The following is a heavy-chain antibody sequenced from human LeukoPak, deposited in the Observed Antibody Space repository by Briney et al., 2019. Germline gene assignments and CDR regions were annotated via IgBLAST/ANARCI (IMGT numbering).Heavy chain of an antibody. CDR3: ARERVLLWFGAKNYYYGMDV. Sequence: ASVKVSCKASGYTFTGYYMHWVRQAPGQGLEWMGWINPNSGGTNYAQKFQGRVTMTRDTSISTAYMELSRLRSDDAAVYYCARERVLLWFGAKNYYYGMDVWGQGTTVTVSS. CDR1: GYTFTGYY. CDR2: INPNSGGT. J-gene: IGHJ6*02. V-gene: IGHV1-2*02. D-gene: IGHD3-10*01.